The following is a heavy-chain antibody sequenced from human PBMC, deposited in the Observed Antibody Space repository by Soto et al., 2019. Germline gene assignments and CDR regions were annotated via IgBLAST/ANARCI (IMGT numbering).Heavy chain of an antibody. CDR3: AGSSYRTYGMDV. V-gene: IGHV1-46*01. CDR2: INTSGGST. CDR1: GYTFTSYY. D-gene: IGHD6-6*01. J-gene: IGHJ6*02. Sequence: QVQLVQSGAEVKKPGASVKVSCKASGYTFTSYYMHWVRQAPGQGLEWMGIINTSGGSTSYAQKFQGRVTMTRDTSTSTVYMELSSLRSEDTAVYYCAGSSYRTYGMDVWGQGTTVTVSS.